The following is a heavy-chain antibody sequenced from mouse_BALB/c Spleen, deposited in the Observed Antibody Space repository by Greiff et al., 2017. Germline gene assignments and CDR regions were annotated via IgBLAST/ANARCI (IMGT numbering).Heavy chain of an antibody. J-gene: IGHJ4*01. Sequence: QVQLQQSGPGLVQPSQSLSITCTVSGFSLTSYGVHWVRQSPGKGLEWLGVIWSGGSTDYNAAFISRLSISKDNSKSQVFFKMNSLQANDTAIYYCARKGNYRYDVPYAMDYWGQGTSVTVSS. CDR1: GFSLTSYG. V-gene: IGHV2-2*02. CDR3: ARKGNYRYDVPYAMDY. CDR2: IWSGGST. D-gene: IGHD2-14*01.